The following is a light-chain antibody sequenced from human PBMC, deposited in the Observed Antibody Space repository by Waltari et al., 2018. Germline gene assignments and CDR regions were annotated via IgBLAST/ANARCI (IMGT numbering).Light chain of an antibody. Sequence: IVLTQSPATLSLSPGDTATLSCRASQSVSTYLAWYQQKPGQAPSLLIYDASNRAAGIPARFRGSGSGTDFTLTISGLEPEDFAVYYCQQRYIGLTFGGGTKV. CDR1: QSVSTY. CDR2: DAS. CDR3: QQRYIGLT. V-gene: IGKV3-11*01. J-gene: IGKJ4*01.